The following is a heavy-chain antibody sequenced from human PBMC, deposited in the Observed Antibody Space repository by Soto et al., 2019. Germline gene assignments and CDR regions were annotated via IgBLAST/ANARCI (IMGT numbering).Heavy chain of an antibody. CDR3: ARVPTDGSATKYYYYGMDV. J-gene: IGHJ6*02. D-gene: IGHD3-10*01. CDR1: GGSISSYY. Sequence: PSETLSLTCTVSGGSISSYYWSWIRQPPGKGLEWIGYIYYSGSTNYNPSLKSRVTISVDTSKNQFSLKLSSVTAADTAVYYCARVPTDGSATKYYYYGMDVWGQGATVTVSS. CDR2: IYYSGST. V-gene: IGHV4-59*12.